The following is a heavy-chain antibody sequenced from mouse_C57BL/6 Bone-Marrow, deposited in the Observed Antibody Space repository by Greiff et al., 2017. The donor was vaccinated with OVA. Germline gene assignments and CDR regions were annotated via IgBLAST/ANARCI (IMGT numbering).Heavy chain of an antibody. V-gene: IGHV5-9-1*02. CDR3: TRGGYYGSGAY. CDR1: GFTFSSYA. Sequence: EVKVVESGEGLVKPGGSLKLSCAASGFTFSSYAMSWVRQTPEKRLEWVAYISSGGDYIYYADTVKGRFTISRDNARNTLYLQMSSLKSEDTAMYYCTRGGYYGSGAYWGQGTLVTVSA. J-gene: IGHJ3*01. D-gene: IGHD1-1*01. CDR2: ISSGGDYI.